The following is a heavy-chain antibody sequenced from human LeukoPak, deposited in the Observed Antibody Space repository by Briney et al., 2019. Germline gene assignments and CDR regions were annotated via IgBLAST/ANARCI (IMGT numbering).Heavy chain of an antibody. V-gene: IGHV4-59*01. CDR1: GGSISSYY. Sequence: PSETLSLTCTVSGGSISSYYWSWIRQPPGKGLEWIGYIYYSGSINYNPSLKSRVTISVDTSKNQFSLKLSSVTAADTAVYYCARDRVVGSGDAFDIWGQGTMVTVSS. J-gene: IGHJ3*02. CDR3: ARDRVVGSGDAFDI. CDR2: IYYSGSI. D-gene: IGHD3-22*01.